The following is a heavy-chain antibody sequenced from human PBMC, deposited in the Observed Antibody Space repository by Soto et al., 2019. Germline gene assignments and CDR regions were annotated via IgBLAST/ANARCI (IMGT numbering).Heavy chain of an antibody. CDR1: GFSVGSNY. CDR3: ARKADSSPVPEADGV. Sequence: EVQLVETGGGLIQPGGSLRLSCAASGFSVGSNYMTWVRQSPGKGLEWVSLIYSNGDTDYADSVKGRFSISRDNFKNTLHLQMNNLRAEETAVYHCARKADSSPVPEADGVWGRGTLVTVSS. V-gene: IGHV3-53*02. CDR2: IYSNGDT. D-gene: IGHD2-8*01. J-gene: IGHJ4*02.